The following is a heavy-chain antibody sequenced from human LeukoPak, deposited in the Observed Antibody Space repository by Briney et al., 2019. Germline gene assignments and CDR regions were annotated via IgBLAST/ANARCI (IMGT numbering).Heavy chain of an antibody. CDR1: GFTFSSYG. Sequence: PGRSLRLSCVVSGFTFSSYGMHWVRHAPGKGLEGVAVISYDGSNKYYADSVKGRFTISRDNSKNTLYLQMNRLRAEDTAVYYCAKRGYYYDSSGYYSRTYFDYWGQGTLVIVSS. J-gene: IGHJ4*02. V-gene: IGHV3-30*18. CDR2: ISYDGSNK. D-gene: IGHD3-22*01. CDR3: AKRGYYYDSSGYYSRTYFDY.